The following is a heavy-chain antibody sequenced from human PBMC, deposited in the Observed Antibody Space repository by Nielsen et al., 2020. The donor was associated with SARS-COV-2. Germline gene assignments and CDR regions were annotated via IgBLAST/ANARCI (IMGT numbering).Heavy chain of an antibody. CDR1: GFTFSDYY. J-gene: IGHJ4*02. D-gene: IGHD3-10*01. V-gene: IGHV3-11*06. CDR3: ARDARGAMDY. CDR2: ISSSSSYT. Sequence: GESLKISCAASGFTFSDYYMSWIRQAPGKGLEWVSYISSSSSYTNYADSVKGRFTISRDNAKNTLYLQMNSLRAEDTAVYYCARDARGAMDYWGQGTLVTVSS.